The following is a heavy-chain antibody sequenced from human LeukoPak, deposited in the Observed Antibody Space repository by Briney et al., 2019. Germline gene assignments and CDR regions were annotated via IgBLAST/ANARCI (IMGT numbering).Heavy chain of an antibody. Sequence: PGRSLRLSCAASGFTFSSYAMHWVRQAPGKGLEWVAVISYDGSNKYYADSVKGRFTISRDNSKNTLYLQMNSLGAEDTAVYYCATEVVVAATGGYYFDYWGQGTLVTVSS. CDR1: GFTFSSYA. CDR3: ATEVVVAATGGYYFDY. CDR2: ISYDGSNK. D-gene: IGHD2-15*01. J-gene: IGHJ4*02. V-gene: IGHV3-30-3*01.